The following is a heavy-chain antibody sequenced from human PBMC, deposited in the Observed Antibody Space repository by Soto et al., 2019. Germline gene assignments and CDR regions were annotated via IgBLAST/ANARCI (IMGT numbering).Heavy chain of an antibody. CDR3: ARGWGLVS. D-gene: IGHD3-16*01. CDR2: IIPIHGTT. V-gene: IGHV1-69*01. J-gene: IGHJ4*02. Sequence: QMEQSGAEVRKPGSSVKVSCKPSGGSLTSYPMAWVRQSPGQGFEWMGGIIPIHGTTEYAQKFQGRVTITADESTNRATLELTGLTSEDTAVYYCARGWGLVSWGQGTLVTVSS. CDR1: GGSLTSYP.